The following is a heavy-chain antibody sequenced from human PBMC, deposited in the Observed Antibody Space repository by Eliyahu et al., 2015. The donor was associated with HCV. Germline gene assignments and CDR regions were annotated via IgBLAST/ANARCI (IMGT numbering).Heavy chain of an antibody. CDR2: INHSGST. CDR1: GGSFSGYY. D-gene: IGHD4-23*01. Sequence: QVQLQQWGAGLLKPSETLSLTCAVYGGSFSGYYWSWIRQPPGKGLEWIGEINHSGSTNYNPSFKSRVTISIDTSKNQFSLKLSSVTAADTAVYYCARGLFGGNSEWVWFDPWGQGNLVTVSS. CDR3: ARGLFGGNSEWVWFDP. V-gene: IGHV4-34*01. J-gene: IGHJ5*02.